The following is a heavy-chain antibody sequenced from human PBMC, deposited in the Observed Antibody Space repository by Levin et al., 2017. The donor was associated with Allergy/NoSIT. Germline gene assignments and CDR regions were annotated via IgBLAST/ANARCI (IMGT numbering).Heavy chain of an antibody. D-gene: IGHD2-2*01. Sequence: GGSLRLSCAASGFTFSSYGMHWVRQAPGKGLEWVAVISYDGSNKYYADSVKGRFTISRDNSKNTLYLQMNSLRAEDTAVYYCAKEIVLVPADWDYYYGMDVWGQGTTVTVSS. CDR2: ISYDGSNK. CDR1: GFTFSSYG. J-gene: IGHJ6*02. V-gene: IGHV3-30*18. CDR3: AKEIVLVPADWDYYYGMDV.